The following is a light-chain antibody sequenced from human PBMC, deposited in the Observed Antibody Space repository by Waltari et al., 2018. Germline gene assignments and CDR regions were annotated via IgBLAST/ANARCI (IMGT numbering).Light chain of an antibody. V-gene: IGLV2-11*01. Sequence: QSALTQPRSVSGSPGQSVTIPCTGTSSDVGGSNYVSWYQQHPGKAPKLMIYDVSKRPSGVPDRFSGSKSGNTASLTISGLQAEDEADYYCCSYAGSYTLWVFGGGTKLTVL. CDR3: CSYAGSYTLWV. CDR2: DVS. CDR1: SSDVGGSNY. J-gene: IGLJ3*02.